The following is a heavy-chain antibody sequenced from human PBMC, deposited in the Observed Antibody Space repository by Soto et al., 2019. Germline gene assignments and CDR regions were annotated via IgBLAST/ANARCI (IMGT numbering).Heavy chain of an antibody. CDR2: ISAYNGNT. CDR1: GYTFTSYG. CDR3: ARFSSSPDRPYNWFDP. J-gene: IGHJ5*02. Sequence: ASVKVSCKASGYTFTSYGISWVRQAPGQGLEWMGWISAYNGNTNYAQKLQGRVTMTTDTSTSTAYMELRSLRSDDTAVYYCARFSSSPDRPYNWFDPWGQGTLVTVSS. D-gene: IGHD6-6*01. V-gene: IGHV1-18*01.